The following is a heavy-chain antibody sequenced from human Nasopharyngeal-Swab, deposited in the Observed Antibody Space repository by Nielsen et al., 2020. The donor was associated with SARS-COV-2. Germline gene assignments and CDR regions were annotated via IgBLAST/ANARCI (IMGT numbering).Heavy chain of an antibody. V-gene: IGHV3-48*03. CDR2: ISSSGSTI. Sequence: GGSLRLSCAASGLTFSSYEINWVRQAPGKGLEWVLYISSSGSTIYYADSVKGRFTISRDNAKNSLYLQMNSLRAEDTAVYYCAREGWGCDYWGQGTLVTVSS. CDR1: GLTFSSYE. J-gene: IGHJ4*02. D-gene: IGHD7-27*01. CDR3: AREGWGCDY.